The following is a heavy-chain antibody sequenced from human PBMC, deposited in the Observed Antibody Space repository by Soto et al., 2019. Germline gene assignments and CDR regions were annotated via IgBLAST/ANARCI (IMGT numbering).Heavy chain of an antibody. Sequence: GGSLRLSCAASGFTFSSYSMNWVRQAPGKGLEWVSSISSSSSYIYYADSVKGRFTISRDNAKNSLYLQMNSLRAEDTAVYYCASNMESPFWSGATYYYGMDVWGQGTTVTVSS. J-gene: IGHJ6*02. V-gene: IGHV3-21*01. CDR2: ISSSSSYI. CDR3: ASNMESPFWSGATYYYGMDV. CDR1: GFTFSSYS. D-gene: IGHD3-3*01.